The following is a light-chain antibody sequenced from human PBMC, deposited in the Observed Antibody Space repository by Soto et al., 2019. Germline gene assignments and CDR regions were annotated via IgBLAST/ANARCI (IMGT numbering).Light chain of an antibody. CDR1: SNDIKNYNL. CDR2: EGS. Sequence: QSVLTQPASVSGSPGQSITIFCTGTSNDIKNYNLVSWYQQHPGKAPKLMIYEGSKRPSGVSNRFSGSKSGTTASLTISGLQAEDEADYYCYSYATYSTFVVFGGGTKLTVL. CDR3: YSYATYSTFVV. V-gene: IGLV2-23*03. J-gene: IGLJ2*01.